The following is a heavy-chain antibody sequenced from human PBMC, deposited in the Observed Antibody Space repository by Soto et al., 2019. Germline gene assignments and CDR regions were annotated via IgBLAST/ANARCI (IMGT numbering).Heavy chain of an antibody. CDR1: GFTFSSYG. D-gene: IGHD4-17*01. CDR3: AKDLKTTVVRAYEY. CDR2: IWYDGSNK. V-gene: IGHV3-33*06. Sequence: PGGSLRLSCAASGFTFSSYGMHWVRQAPGKGLEWVAVIWYDGSNKYHADSVKGRFTISRDNSKNTLYLQMNSLRAEDTAVYYCAKDLKTTVVRAYEYWGQGTLVTVSS. J-gene: IGHJ4*02.